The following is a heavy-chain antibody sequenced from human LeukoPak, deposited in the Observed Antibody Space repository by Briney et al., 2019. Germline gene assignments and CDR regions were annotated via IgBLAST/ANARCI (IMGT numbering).Heavy chain of an antibody. CDR1: GFTFSDYG. CDR2: INFGGDNT. J-gene: IGHJ4*02. V-gene: IGHV3-23*01. Sequence: PGGSLRLSCAASGFTFSDYGMGWVRQAPRKGLEWVSTINFGGDNTHYADSVKGRFTISRDNSKNTLYLQMNSLRAEDTAVYYCARGGWELSYWGQGTLVTVSS. D-gene: IGHD1-26*01. CDR3: ARGGWELSY.